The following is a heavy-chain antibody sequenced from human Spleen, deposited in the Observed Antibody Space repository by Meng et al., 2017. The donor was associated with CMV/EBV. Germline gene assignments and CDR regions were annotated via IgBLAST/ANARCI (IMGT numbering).Heavy chain of an antibody. D-gene: IGHD3-10*01. Sequence: SETLSLTCAVYGGSFSGYYWSWIRQPPGKGLEWIGEINHSGSTNYNPSLKSRVTISVDTSKNQFSLKLGSVTAADTAVYYCAREAGRGGIDYWGQGTLVTVSS. J-gene: IGHJ4*02. CDR2: INHSGST. V-gene: IGHV4-34*01. CDR1: GGSFSGYY. CDR3: AREAGRGGIDY.